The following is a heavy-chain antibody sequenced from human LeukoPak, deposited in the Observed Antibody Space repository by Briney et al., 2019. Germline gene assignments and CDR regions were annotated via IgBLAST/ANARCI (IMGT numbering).Heavy chain of an antibody. CDR1: GFTFSSYW. CDR3: ARGGTFSTFIDYYYYYMDV. V-gene: IGHV3-74*01. J-gene: IGHJ6*03. D-gene: IGHD1-1*01. CDR2: INSDGSST. Sequence: GGPLRLSCAASGFTFSSYWMHWVRQAPGKGLVWVSRINSDGSSTRYADSVKGRFTISRDNTKNTLYLQMNSLRAEDTAVYYCARGGTFSTFIDYYYYYMDVWGKGTTVTVSS.